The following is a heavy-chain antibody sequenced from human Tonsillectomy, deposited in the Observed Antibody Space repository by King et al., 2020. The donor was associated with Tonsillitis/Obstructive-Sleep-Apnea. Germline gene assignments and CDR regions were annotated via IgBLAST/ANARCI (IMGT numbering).Heavy chain of an antibody. CDR1: GFTFSSYA. CDR2: VSPSGGSR. V-gene: IGHV3-23*04. CDR3: ANEVVDSGYSYGPPDY. D-gene: IGHD5-18*01. Sequence: VQLVESGGGLVQPGGSLRLSCAASGFTFSSYAMSWVRQAPGKGLEWVSGVSPSGGSRYYADPVKGRFTISRDNSKNTLYLQMNSLRADDTAVYYCANEVVDSGYSYGPPDYWGQGTLVTVSS. J-gene: IGHJ4*02.